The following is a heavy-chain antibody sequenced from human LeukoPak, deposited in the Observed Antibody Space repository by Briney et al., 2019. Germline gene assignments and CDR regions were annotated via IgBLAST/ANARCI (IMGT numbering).Heavy chain of an antibody. J-gene: IGHJ5*02. Sequence: GRSLRLSCAASGFTFSSYSMNWVRQAPGKGLEWVSAISGSGGSTYYADSVKGRFTISRDNSKNTLYLQMNSLRAEDTAVYYCAKSPRVSMGPFDPWGQGTLVTVSS. CDR3: AKSPRVSMGPFDP. CDR1: GFTFSSYS. V-gene: IGHV3-23*01. D-gene: IGHD2-8*01. CDR2: ISGSGGST.